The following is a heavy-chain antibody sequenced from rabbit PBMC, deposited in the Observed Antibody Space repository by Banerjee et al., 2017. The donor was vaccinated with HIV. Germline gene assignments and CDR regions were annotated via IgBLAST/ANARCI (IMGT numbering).Heavy chain of an antibody. V-gene: IGHV1S45*01. D-gene: IGHD1-1*01. CDR2: IYTDSGST. Sequence: QEQLEESGGGLVQPGASLTLTCTASGFSFSSDAMCWVRQAPGKGLEWIGCIYTDSGSTYYASWAKGRFTLSKTSSTTVTLQMTSLTAADTATYFCARGGYVSGNVNCSLWGPGTLVTVS. CDR3: ARGGYVSGNVNCSL. J-gene: IGHJ4*01. CDR1: GFSFSSDA.